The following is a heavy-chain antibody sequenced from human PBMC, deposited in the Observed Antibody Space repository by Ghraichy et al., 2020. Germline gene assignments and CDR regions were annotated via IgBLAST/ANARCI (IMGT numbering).Heavy chain of an antibody. J-gene: IGHJ4*02. CDR3: ATDTTSAAIFDF. V-gene: IGHV1-2*02. D-gene: IGHD1-14*01. Sequence: ASVKVSCKTSGYSFTAFYIHWVRQAPGQGLEWMGWINPNSGDTKSAQKFQGRVTMTRDSSISTAYLDLSRLRSDDTAVYYCATDTTSAAIFDFWGQGTLVTVSS. CDR2: INPNSGDT. CDR1: GYSFTAFY.